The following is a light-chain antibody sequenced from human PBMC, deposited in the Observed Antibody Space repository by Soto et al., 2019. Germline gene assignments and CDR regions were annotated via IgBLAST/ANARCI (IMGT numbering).Light chain of an antibody. V-gene: IGKV3-11*01. J-gene: IGKJ4*01. CDR3: QQRSNWPLT. Sequence: EIVLTQSPGTLSLSPGERATLSCRASQSVSSYLAWYQQKPGQAPRLLIDDASNSATGIPARFSGSGSGTDFTLTISSLEPEDFAVYYCQQRSNWPLTFGGGIKVEIK. CDR2: DAS. CDR1: QSVSSY.